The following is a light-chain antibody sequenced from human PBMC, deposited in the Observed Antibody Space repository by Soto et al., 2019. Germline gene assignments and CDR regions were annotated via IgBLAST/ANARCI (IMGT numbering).Light chain of an antibody. J-gene: IGLJ3*02. CDR2: SNN. Sequence: QSVLTQPPSASGTPGHRVTISCSGSSSTMGSDTVNWYQQVPGTAPKLLIYSNNQRPSGVPDRISGSKSGTSASLAISGLQSEDEADYYCAAWDDSQNSWVFGGGTQLTVL. V-gene: IGLV1-44*01. CDR1: SSTMGSDT. CDR3: AAWDDSQNSWV.